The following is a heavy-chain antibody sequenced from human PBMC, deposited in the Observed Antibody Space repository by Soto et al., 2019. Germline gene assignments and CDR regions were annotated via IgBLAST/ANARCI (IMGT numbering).Heavy chain of an antibody. CDR2: IRSKAYGGTT. J-gene: IGHJ6*02. CDR1: GFTFGDYA. Sequence: HPGGSLRLSCTASGFTFGDYAMSWFRQAPGKGLEWVGFIRSKAYGGTTEYAASVKGRFTISRDDSKSIAYLQMNSLKTEDTAVYYCTRAMVRGKQYYYGMDVWGQGTTVTVSS. D-gene: IGHD3-10*01. V-gene: IGHV3-49*03. CDR3: TRAMVRGKQYYYGMDV.